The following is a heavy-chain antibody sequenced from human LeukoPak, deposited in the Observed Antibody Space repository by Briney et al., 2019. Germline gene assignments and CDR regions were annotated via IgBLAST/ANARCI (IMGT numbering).Heavy chain of an antibody. CDR1: GYTFTSYD. D-gene: IGHD1-20*01. V-gene: IGHV1-69*13. CDR2: IIPIFGTA. Sequence: ASVKVSCKASGYTFTSYDIHWVRQATGQGLEWMGGIIPIFGTANYAQKFQGRVTITADESTSTAYMELSSLRSEDTAVYYCARDAVTGAFDIWGQGTMVTVSS. J-gene: IGHJ3*02. CDR3: ARDAVTGAFDI.